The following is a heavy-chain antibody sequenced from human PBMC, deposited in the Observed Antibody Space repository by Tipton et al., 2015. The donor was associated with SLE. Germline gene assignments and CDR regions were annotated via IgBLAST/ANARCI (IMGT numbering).Heavy chain of an antibody. Sequence: TLSLTCTVSGDSITSSSYYWGWIRQPPGKGLEWIGRSGSTYYNPSLKSRVSTSVDTSKNQFSLKLTSVTAADTAVYYCAKEPLDRYCTGGVCYTPWYFQHWGQGTLVTVSS. D-gene: IGHD2-8*02. CDR1: GDSITSSSYY. V-gene: IGHV4-39*01. J-gene: IGHJ1*01. CDR2: SGST. CDR3: AKEPLDRYCTGGVCYTPWYFQH.